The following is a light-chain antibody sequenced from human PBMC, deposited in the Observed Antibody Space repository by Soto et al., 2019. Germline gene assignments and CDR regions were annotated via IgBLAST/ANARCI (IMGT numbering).Light chain of an antibody. Sequence: QSALTQPASVSGSPGQSITISCTGTSNDVGGYSHVSWYQHHPGKAPKLLIYEVADWPSGVSDRFSGSKSGNTASLTISGLQAEDEADYYCSSYTTSTTLVLFGGGTKLTVL. V-gene: IGLV2-14*01. CDR2: EVA. J-gene: IGLJ2*01. CDR3: SSYTTSTTLVL. CDR1: SNDVGGYSH.